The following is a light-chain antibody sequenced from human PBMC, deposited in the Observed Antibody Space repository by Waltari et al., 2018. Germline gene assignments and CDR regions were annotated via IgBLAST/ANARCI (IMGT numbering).Light chain of an antibody. J-gene: IGKJ1*01. Sequence: SLVYNSYDKNCLAWYQQIPGQTPILLCYWASTRQSVVPDRCSGSGSATDFTRTSCSVHSEELAVYYCQQYYRRRTFGQGTRVEIK. CDR3: QQYYRRRT. CDR2: WAS. CDR1: SLVYNSYDKNC. V-gene: IGKV4-1*01.